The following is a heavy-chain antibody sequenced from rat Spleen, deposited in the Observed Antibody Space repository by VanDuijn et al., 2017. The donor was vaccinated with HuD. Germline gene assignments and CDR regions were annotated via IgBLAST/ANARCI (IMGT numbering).Heavy chain of an antibody. D-gene: IGHD3-2*01. CDR2: ITHEGSSP. V-gene: IGHV5-17*01. CDR1: GFTFSDYA. CDR3: ARPLALNWFAY. J-gene: IGHJ3*01. Sequence: EVQLVESGGGLVQPGRSLKFSCAASGFTFSDYAMAWVRQAPKKGLEWVASITHEGSSPDYGNAVKGRFTISRDNAKNTLYLQMNSLRSEDTATYYCARPLALNWFAYWGQGTLVTVSS.